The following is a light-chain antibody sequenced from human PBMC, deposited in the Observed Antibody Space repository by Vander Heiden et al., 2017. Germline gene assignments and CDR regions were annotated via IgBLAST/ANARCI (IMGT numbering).Light chain of an antibody. CDR2: AAS. Sequence: DIQMTQSPSSLSASVGDRVTITCRASQSISSYLNWYQQKPGKAPKLLIYAASSLQSGVPSRFSGSGSGTDFTLTISSLQPEDFATYYCQQSDSTPHTLGQGTRLEIK. J-gene: IGKJ5*01. V-gene: IGKV1-39*01. CDR1: QSISSY. CDR3: QQSDSTPHT.